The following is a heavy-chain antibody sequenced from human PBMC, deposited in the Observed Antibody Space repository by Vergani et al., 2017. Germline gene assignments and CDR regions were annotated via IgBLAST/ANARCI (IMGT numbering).Heavy chain of an antibody. J-gene: IGHJ6*03. Sequence: EVQLLESGGGLVQPGGSLRLSCAASGFTFSSYAMSWVRQAPGKGLEWVSAISGSGGSTYYADSVKGRFTISRDNSKNTLYLQMNSLRAEDTAVYYCAKWGCTLGWLGLREYYYYYMDVWGKGTTVTVSS. CDR2: ISGSGGST. V-gene: IGHV3-23*01. CDR3: AKWGCTLGWLGLREYYYYYMDV. CDR1: GFTFSSYA. D-gene: IGHD2-8*02.